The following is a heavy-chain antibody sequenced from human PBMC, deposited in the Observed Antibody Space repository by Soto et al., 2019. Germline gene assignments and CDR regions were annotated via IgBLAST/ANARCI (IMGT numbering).Heavy chain of an antibody. J-gene: IGHJ4*02. CDR2: IYYNGDT. Sequence: PSETLSLTCTVSGDSITSSVYYWDWIRQPPGKGLEWIGSIYYNGDTYYTPSLKSRVTISIHTSKIQFSLRLTSVTAADTALYYCGRLQNFLNWRFDSWGQGVLVTVSS. CDR1: GDSITSSVYY. V-gene: IGHV4-39*01. CDR3: GRLQNFLNWRFDS.